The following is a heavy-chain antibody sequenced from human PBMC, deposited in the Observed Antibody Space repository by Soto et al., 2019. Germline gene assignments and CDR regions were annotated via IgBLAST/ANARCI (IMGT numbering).Heavy chain of an antibody. CDR3: ARHEGGAAADRPLHY. Sequence: QLRLQESGPGLVKSSETLSLTCTVSGGSVRSSSYYWGWIRQPPGKGLEWIASIYYSGRTHNNPALKSRVTMSIDTHTNQFSLKMNSVTAADTAVYYCARHEGGAAADRPLHYWGQGTLVTVSS. J-gene: IGHJ4*02. D-gene: IGHD6-13*01. V-gene: IGHV4-39*01. CDR1: GGSVRSSSYY. CDR2: IYYSGRT.